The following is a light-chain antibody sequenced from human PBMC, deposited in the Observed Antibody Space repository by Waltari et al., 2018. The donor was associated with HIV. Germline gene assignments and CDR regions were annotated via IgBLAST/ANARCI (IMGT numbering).Light chain of an antibody. J-gene: IGKJ2*01. V-gene: IGKV1-39*01. CDR3: QQSYTSPYT. CDR2: ATS. Sequence: DIQMPQSQSSLPASVGDTVPISCRPSQTFSIYLSWYQQIPGKAPKLLIYATSTLQTGVPSRFSGGGSGTDFTLTISSLQSEDFALYYCQQSYTSPYTFGQGTKVEIE. CDR1: QTFSIY.